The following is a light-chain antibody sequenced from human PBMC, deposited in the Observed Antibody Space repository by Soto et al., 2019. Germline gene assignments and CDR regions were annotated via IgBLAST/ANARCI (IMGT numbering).Light chain of an antibody. J-gene: IGKJ1*01. CDR3: QQYNTYSWT. CDR2: KAS. CDR1: QSISNS. Sequence: DIQMTQFPSTLSASVGDRVTITCRASQSISNSLAWFQQKSGEAPNLLIHKASSLESGVPSRFSGSGSGTDFTLTISSLQPDDFAPYYCQQYNTYSWTFGQGTKVEIK. V-gene: IGKV1-5*03.